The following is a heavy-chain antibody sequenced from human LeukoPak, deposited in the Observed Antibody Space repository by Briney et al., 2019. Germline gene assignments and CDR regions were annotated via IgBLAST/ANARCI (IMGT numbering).Heavy chain of an antibody. CDR2: INAGNGNT. D-gene: IGHD6-13*01. CDR1: GYTFTSYA. J-gene: IGHJ4*02. V-gene: IGHV1-3*01. Sequence: GASVKVSCKASGYTFTSYAMHWVRQAPGQRLEWMGWINAGNGNTKYPQKFQGRVTITRDTSASTAYMELSSLRSEDTAVYYCARISSSWYYFDYWGQGTLVTVSS. CDR3: ARISSSWYYFDY.